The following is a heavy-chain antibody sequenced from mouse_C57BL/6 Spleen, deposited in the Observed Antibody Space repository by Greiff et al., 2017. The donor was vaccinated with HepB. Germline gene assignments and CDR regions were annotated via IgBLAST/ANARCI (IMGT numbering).Heavy chain of an antibody. D-gene: IGHD2-5*01. CDR2: INPNNGGT. Sequence: EVQLQQSGPELVKPGASVKIPCKASGYTFTDYNMDWVKQSHGKSLEWIGDINPNNGGTIYNQKFKGKATLTVDKSSSTAYMELRSLTSEDTAVYYCASVGLYSNYEDYAMDYWGQGTSVTVSS. J-gene: IGHJ4*01. CDR1: GYTFTDYN. V-gene: IGHV1-18*01. CDR3: ASVGLYSNYEDYAMDY.